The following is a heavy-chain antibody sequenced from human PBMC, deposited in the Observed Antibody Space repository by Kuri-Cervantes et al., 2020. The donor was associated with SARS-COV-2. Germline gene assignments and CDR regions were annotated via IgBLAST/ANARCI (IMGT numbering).Heavy chain of an antibody. Sequence: ESLKISCTVSGGSISSYYWSWIRQPPGKGLEWIGYIYYSGSTNYNPSLKSRVTISVDTSKNQFSLKLSSVTAADTDVYYCARTYSSSFNPLTVSFIKFVYYSMDVWGQGTTVTVSS. CDR3: ARTYSSSFNPLTVSFIKFVYYSMDV. CDR1: GGSISSYY. CDR2: IYYSGST. D-gene: IGHD6-6*01. V-gene: IGHV4-59*01. J-gene: IGHJ6*02.